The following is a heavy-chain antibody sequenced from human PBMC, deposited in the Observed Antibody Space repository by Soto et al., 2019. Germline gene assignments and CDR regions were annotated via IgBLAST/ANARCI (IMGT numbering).Heavy chain of an antibody. D-gene: IGHD3-22*01. CDR2: IYYSGST. CDR3: ARHYSGWEGYYYDSSGLVDY. Sequence: SETLSLTCTVSGGSISSSSYYWGWIRQPPGKGLEWIGSIYYSGSTYYNPSLKSRVTISVDTSKNQFSLKLSSVTAADTAVYYCARHYSGWEGYYYDSSGLVDYWGQGTLVTVSS. CDR1: GGSISSSSYY. J-gene: IGHJ4*02. V-gene: IGHV4-39*01.